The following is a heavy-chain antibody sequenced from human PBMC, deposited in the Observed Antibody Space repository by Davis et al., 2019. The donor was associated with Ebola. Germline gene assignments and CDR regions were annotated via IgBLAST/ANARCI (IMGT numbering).Heavy chain of an antibody. D-gene: IGHD4-17*01. CDR2: IYYSGTT. V-gene: IGHV4-59*02. CDR1: GASVSRFY. Sequence: SETLSLTCTVSGASVSRFYWSWIRQPPGGGLEWIGLIYYSGTTNYNPSLKSRVTISIDTSKNQFSLKLSSVTAADTAVYYCARAHYGDRIDYWGQGTLVTVSS. J-gene: IGHJ4*02. CDR3: ARAHYGDRIDY.